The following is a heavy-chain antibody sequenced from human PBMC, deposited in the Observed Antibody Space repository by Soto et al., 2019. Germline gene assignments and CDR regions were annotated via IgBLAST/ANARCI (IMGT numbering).Heavy chain of an antibody. CDR2: IKQDGSEK. J-gene: IGHJ3*02. CDR1: GFTFSSYS. D-gene: IGHD1-7*01. Sequence: EVQLVESGGGLVKPGGSLRLSCAASGFTFSSYSMNWVRQAPGKGLEWVANIKQDGSEKYYVDSVKGRFTISRDNAKNSLYLQMNSLRAEDTAVYYCARHPGNWNYEDHAFFDIWGQGTMVTVSS. CDR3: ARHPGNWNYEDHAFFDI. V-gene: IGHV3-7*03.